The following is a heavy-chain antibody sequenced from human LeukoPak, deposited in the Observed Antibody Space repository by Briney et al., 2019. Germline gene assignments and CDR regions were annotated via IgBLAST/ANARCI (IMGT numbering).Heavy chain of an antibody. CDR3: ARSDYYDSSGADY. D-gene: IGHD3-22*01. J-gene: IGHJ4*02. CDR1: GYTFTGYY. V-gene: IGHV1-2*02. CDR2: INPNSGGT. Sequence: ASVKVPCKASGYTFTGYYMHWVRQAPGQGLEWMGWINPNSGGTNYAQKFQGRVTMTRDTSISTAYMELSRLRSDDTAVYYCARSDYYDSSGADYWGQGTLVTVSS.